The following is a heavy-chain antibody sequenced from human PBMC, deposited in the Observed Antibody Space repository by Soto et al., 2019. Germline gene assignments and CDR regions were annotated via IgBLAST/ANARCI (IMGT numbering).Heavy chain of an antibody. Sequence: GESLKISCAASGFTFSSYSMNWVRQAPGKGLEWVSSISSSSSYIYYADSVKGRFTISRDNAKNSLYLQMNSLRAEDTAVYYCARDINWNDVAFDYWGQGTLVTVSS. CDR3: ARDINWNDVAFDY. J-gene: IGHJ4*02. CDR1: GFTFSSYS. V-gene: IGHV3-21*01. D-gene: IGHD1-1*01. CDR2: ISSSSSYI.